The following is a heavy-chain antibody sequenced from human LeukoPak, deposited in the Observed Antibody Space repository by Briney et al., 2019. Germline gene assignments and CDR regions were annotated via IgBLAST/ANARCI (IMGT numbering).Heavy chain of an antibody. V-gene: IGHV3-23*01. J-gene: IGHJ5*02. CDR3: AKDLGSSGYYFNWFDP. CDR2: ISGSGGST. CDR1: GFTFSSYA. Sequence: GGSLRLSCAASGFTFSSYAMSWVRQAPGKGLEWVSAISGSGGSTYYADSVKGRFTISRDNSKNTLYLQMSSLRAEDTAVYYCAKDLGSSGYYFNWFDPWGQGTLVTVSS. D-gene: IGHD3-22*01.